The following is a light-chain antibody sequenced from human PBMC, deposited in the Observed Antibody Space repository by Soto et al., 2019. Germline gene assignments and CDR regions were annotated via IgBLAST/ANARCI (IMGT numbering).Light chain of an antibody. CDR3: QYYGSSHSNT. J-gene: IGKJ5*01. Sequence: EIVLTQSPGTLSLSPGERATLSCRAIQSVSNNYLAWYQQKPGQAPRLLIYGASSRAPGIPDRFSGSGYGTDFTLTISRLEPEDFAVYYCQYYGSSHSNTFGQGTRLEN. CDR1: QSVSNNY. CDR2: GAS. V-gene: IGKV3-20*01.